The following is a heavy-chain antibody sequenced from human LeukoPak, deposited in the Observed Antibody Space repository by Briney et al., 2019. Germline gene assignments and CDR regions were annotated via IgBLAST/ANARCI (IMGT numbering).Heavy chain of an antibody. CDR2: ISGSGGST. CDR1: GGSISSYY. V-gene: IGHV3-23*01. CDR3: AKEGRITMIVVVIKKFDY. D-gene: IGHD3-22*01. Sequence: SSETLSLTCTVSGGSISSYYWSWVRQAPGKGLEWVSAISGSGGSTYYADSVKGRFTISRDNSKNTLYLQMNSLRAEDTAVYYCAKEGRITMIVVVIKKFDYWGQGTLVTVSS. J-gene: IGHJ4*02.